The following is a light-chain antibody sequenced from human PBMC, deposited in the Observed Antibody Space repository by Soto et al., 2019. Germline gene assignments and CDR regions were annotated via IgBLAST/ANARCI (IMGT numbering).Light chain of an antibody. CDR2: GAS. J-gene: IGKJ4*01. Sequence: EIVMTQSPATLSVSPGETATLSCRASQSVSSNLAWYQQKPGQAPRLLIYGASTRATGIPARFSGSGSGTEFTLTISSLQSEDFAVYYCQQYNNWLPTFGGGTKVEIK. CDR3: QQYNNWLPT. CDR1: QSVSSN. V-gene: IGKV3-15*01.